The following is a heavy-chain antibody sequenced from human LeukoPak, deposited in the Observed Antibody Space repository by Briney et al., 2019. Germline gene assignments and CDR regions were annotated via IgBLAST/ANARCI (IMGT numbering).Heavy chain of an antibody. V-gene: IGHV1-69*05. Sequence: SVRVSCKASGGTFSSYAISWVRQAPGQGLEWMGGIIPIFGTANYAQKFQGRVTITTDESTSTAYMELSSLRSEDAAVYYCARGKYCSGGSCYGPKWNYFDYWGQGTLVTVSS. D-gene: IGHD2-15*01. CDR2: IIPIFGTA. J-gene: IGHJ4*02. CDR3: ARGKYCSGGSCYGPKWNYFDY. CDR1: GGTFSSYA.